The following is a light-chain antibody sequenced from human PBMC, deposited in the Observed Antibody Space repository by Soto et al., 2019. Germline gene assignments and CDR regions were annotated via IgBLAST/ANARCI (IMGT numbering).Light chain of an antibody. CDR1: SSNLGAGYD. V-gene: IGLV1-40*01. CDR2: GNT. CDR3: QSYDSSLSGSGV. Sequence: QSVLTQPPSVSGAPGQRVTISCTGSSSNLGAGYDVHWYQHLPGTAPKLLIYGNTNRPSGVPDRFSGSKSGTSASLAITGLQAEDEADYYCQSYDSSLSGSGVFGGGTKLTVL. J-gene: IGLJ3*02.